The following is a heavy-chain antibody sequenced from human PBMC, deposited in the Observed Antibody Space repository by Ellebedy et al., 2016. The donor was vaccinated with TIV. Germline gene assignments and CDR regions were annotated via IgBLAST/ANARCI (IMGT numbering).Heavy chain of an antibody. J-gene: IGHJ4*02. Sequence: GGSLRLSCAASGFIFSNSGMNWVRQAPGKGLEWVAFIRFDGNNAYYADSAKGRFTISRDNSKNTLYLQMDSLRAEDTAVYYCAQVDYQYGDSWGQGTLVTVSS. CDR3: AQVDYQYGDS. D-gene: IGHD3-16*01. V-gene: IGHV3-30*02. CDR1: GFIFSNSG. CDR2: IRFDGNNA.